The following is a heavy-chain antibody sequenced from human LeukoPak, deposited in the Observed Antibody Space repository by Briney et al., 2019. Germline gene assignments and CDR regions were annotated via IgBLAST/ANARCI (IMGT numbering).Heavy chain of an antibody. V-gene: IGHV1-58*01. J-gene: IGHJ5*02. CDR2: IVVGSGNT. D-gene: IGHD4-17*01. CDR1: GFTFTSSA. Sequence: TSVKVSCKASGFTFTSSAVQWVRQARGQRLEWIGWIVVGSGNTNYAQKFQERVTITRDMSTSTAYMELSSLRSEDTAVYYCARDRSPYGDLLPKEFDPWGQGTLVTVSS. CDR3: ARDRSPYGDLLPKEFDP.